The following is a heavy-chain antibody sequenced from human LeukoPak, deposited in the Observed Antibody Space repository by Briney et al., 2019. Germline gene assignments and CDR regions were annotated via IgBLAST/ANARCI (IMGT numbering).Heavy chain of an antibody. CDR1: GFTFSSNS. D-gene: IGHD3-10*01. CDR2: ISSSSSYI. V-gene: IGHV3-21*04. J-gene: IGHJ6*03. CDR3: ARVRGYYMDV. Sequence: GGSLRLSCAASGFTFSSNSMNWVRQAPGKGLEWVSSISSSSSYIYYADSVKGRFTISRDNGKNSLYLQMNSLRAEDTAVYYCARVRGYYMDVWGKGTTVTISS.